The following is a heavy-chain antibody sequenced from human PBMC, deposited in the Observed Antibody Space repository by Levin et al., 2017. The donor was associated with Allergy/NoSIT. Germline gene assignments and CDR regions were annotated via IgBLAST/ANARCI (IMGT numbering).Heavy chain of an antibody. Sequence: ASVKVSCKASGYTFTSYGISWVRQAPGQGLEWMGWISAYNGNTNYAQKLQGRVTMTTDTSTSTAYMELRSLRSDDTAVYYCARDSHLWFGELFPLFDYWGQGTLVTVSS. CDR3: ARDSHLWFGELFPLFDY. CDR2: ISAYNGNT. D-gene: IGHD3-10*01. J-gene: IGHJ4*02. CDR1: GYTFTSYG. V-gene: IGHV1-18*01.